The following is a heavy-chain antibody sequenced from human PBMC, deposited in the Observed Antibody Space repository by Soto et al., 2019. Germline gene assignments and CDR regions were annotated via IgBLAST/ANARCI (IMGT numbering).Heavy chain of an antibody. CDR3: AIRGLSKSEVRGYFDY. V-gene: IGHV3-23*01. Sequence: GGSLRLSCAASGFTFSSYDMTWVRQAPGKGLEWVSAISGSGYSTNYGDSVKGRLIISRDNSKNTLFMQMNSLRVEDTAVYYCAIRGLSKSEVRGYFDYWGRGTLVTVSS. CDR2: ISGSGYST. CDR1: GFTFSSYD. D-gene: IGHD3-10*01. J-gene: IGHJ4*02.